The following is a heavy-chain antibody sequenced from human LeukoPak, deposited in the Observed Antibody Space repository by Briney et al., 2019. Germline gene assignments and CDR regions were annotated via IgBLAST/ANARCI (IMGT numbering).Heavy chain of an antibody. J-gene: IGHJ4*02. Sequence: AGGSLRLSCAASGFTFRDYAMSWVRQAPGKGLEWVSVIGGSGGSTYYADSVKGRFTISRDDSKNTLYLQMNSLRAEGTAVYHCAKEGCTGTNCYINCWGQGTLVTVSS. CDR1: GFTFRDYA. V-gene: IGHV3-23*01. CDR2: IGGSGGST. CDR3: AKEGCTGTNCYINC. D-gene: IGHD2-2*02.